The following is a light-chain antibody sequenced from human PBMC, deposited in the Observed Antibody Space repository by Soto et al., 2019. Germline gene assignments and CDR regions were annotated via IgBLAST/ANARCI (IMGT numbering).Light chain of an antibody. Sequence: DIQMTQSPSTLSASVGDRVTITCRASQSISSWLAWYQQKPGKAPNLLIYDASSLESGVPSRFSGSGSGTEFTLTISSLQPDDFAPYYCQQYNSYSPWTFGQGTKVEIK. CDR1: QSISSW. CDR3: QQYNSYSPWT. V-gene: IGKV1-5*01. J-gene: IGKJ1*01. CDR2: DAS.